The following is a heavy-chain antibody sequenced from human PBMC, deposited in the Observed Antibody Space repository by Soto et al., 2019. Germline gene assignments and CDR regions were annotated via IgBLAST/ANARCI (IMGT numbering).Heavy chain of an antibody. CDR2: IFSSGST. Sequence: SETLSLTCTVSGGSINTFYWSWVRQPAGKGLEWIGRIFSSGSTSFNPSLESRVAMSVDTSKNHFSLNLSSVTAADMAVYYCAREGSYSAYNFAHGIQLWYFDFWGHGALVTVSS. V-gene: IGHV4-4*07. J-gene: IGHJ4*01. D-gene: IGHD5-12*01. CDR3: AREGSYSAYNFAHGIQLWYFDF. CDR1: GGSINTFY.